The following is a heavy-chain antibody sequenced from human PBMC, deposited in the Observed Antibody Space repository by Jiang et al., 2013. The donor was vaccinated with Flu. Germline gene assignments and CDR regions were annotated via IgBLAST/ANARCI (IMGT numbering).Heavy chain of an antibody. CDR1: GGSINSSSYY. CDR2: IYFRGST. V-gene: IGHV4-39*07. Sequence: GLVKPSETLSLTCTVSGGSINSSSYYWGWIRQTPGKGLDWIGSIYFRGSTYYNPSLKSRVTISLDTSKNQFSLKLSSVTAADTAVYHCVRDEYCSGHSCYSGSWYGMDVWGQGTTVTVSS. CDR3: VRDEYCSGHSCYSGSWYGMDV. J-gene: IGHJ6*02. D-gene: IGHD2-15*01.